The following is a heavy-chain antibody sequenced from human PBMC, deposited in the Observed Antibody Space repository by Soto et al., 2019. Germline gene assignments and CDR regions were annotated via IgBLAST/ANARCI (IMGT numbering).Heavy chain of an antibody. V-gene: IGHV1-18*01. Sequence: ASVKVSCKASGYTFTSYGVSWVRQAPGQGLEWMGWISTYNGNTNYAQKLQGRVTLTTDTSTSTAYMELRSLTSDDTAMYYCASGYDDDYWGQGTLVTVYS. CDR1: GYTFTSYG. CDR3: ASGYDDDY. CDR2: ISTYNGNT. J-gene: IGHJ4*02. D-gene: IGHD5-12*01.